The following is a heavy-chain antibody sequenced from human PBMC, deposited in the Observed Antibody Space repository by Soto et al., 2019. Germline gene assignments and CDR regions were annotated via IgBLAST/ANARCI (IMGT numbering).Heavy chain of an antibody. Sequence: PGESLKVSCKGSGCSITTYWISWMRQMPGKGLEWMGRIDPSDSYTTYNPSFQGHVTISADKSITTAHLQWSSLEPSDTAMHYCARRDSNYVSDFDIWGQGTMVTVSS. V-gene: IGHV5-10-1*01. D-gene: IGHD4-4*01. J-gene: IGHJ3*02. CDR3: ARRDSNYVSDFDI. CDR1: GCSITTYW. CDR2: IDPSDSYT.